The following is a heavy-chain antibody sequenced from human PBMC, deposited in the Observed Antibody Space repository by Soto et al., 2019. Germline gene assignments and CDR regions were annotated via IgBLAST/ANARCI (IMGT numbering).Heavy chain of an antibody. Sequence: SETLSLTCTVSGGSISSGGYCWSWIRQHPGKGLEWIGYIYYSGSTYYNPSLKSRVTISVDTSKNQFSLKLSSVTAADTAVYYCARDLGFWSGYPDNYGMDVWGQGTTVTVSS. CDR2: IYYSGST. D-gene: IGHD3-3*01. J-gene: IGHJ6*02. CDR3: ARDLGFWSGYPDNYGMDV. CDR1: GGSISSGGYC. V-gene: IGHV4-31*03.